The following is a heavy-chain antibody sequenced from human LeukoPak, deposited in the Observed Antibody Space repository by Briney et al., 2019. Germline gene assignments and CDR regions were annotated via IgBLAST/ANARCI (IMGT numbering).Heavy chain of an antibody. Sequence: PGESLRLSCAASGFTFSSYSMNWVRQPPGKGLEWVSYISSSGSTIYYADSVKGRFTISRDNAKNSLYLQMNSLRAEDTAVYYCAREPGGWDHDYWGQGTLVTVSS. CDR3: AREPGGWDHDY. D-gene: IGHD6-19*01. CDR2: ISSSGSTI. V-gene: IGHV3-48*04. CDR1: GFTFSSYS. J-gene: IGHJ4*02.